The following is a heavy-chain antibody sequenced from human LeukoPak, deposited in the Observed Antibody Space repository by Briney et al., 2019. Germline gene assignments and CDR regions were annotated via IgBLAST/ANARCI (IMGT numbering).Heavy chain of an antibody. J-gene: IGHJ4*02. CDR1: GDSVSSNSAA. CDR3: ARDVSIVGATTFDY. CDR2: TYYRVKWYN. Sequence: SQTLSLTCAISGDSVSSNSAAWNWIRQSPSRGLEWLGRTYYRVKWYNDYAVSVKSRITINPDTSKNQFSLQLNSVTPEDTAVYYWARDVSIVGATTFDYWGQGTLVTVSS. V-gene: IGHV6-1*01. D-gene: IGHD1-26*01.